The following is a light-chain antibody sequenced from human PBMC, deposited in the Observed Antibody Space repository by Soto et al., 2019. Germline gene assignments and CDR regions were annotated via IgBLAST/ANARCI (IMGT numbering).Light chain of an antibody. CDR3: QSYDSSLSVV. CDR2: GNN. J-gene: IGLJ3*02. CDR1: SSNIGAGYD. V-gene: IGLV1-40*01. Sequence: QSVLTQPPSVSGAPGQRVTIPCTGSSSNIGAGYDVHWYQQLPGTAPKLIIYGNNYRPSGVPDRFSGSKSGTSASLAITGLQAEDEADYYCQSYDSSLSVVFGGGTKLTVL.